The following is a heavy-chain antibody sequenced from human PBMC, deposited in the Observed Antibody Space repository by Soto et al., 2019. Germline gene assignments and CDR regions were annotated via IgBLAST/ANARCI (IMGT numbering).Heavy chain of an antibody. CDR3: ARQIGDDPFDV. CDR2: IYRTGST. Sequence: PSETLSLTCTVSGGSISTHYWNWIRQSPGKGLEWIGYIYRTGSTHYNPSLNSRVAISLDTSRNKFSLKLHSVTAADTAVYFCARQIGDDPFDVWGQGTMVTVSS. V-gene: IGHV4-59*11. J-gene: IGHJ3*01. CDR1: GGSISTHY. D-gene: IGHD3-3*01.